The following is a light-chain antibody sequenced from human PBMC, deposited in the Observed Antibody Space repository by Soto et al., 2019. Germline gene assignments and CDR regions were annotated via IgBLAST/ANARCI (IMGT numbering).Light chain of an antibody. J-gene: IGLJ1*01. V-gene: IGLV1-47*01. CDR2: RNS. Sequence: QSVLTQSPSASGTPGQRVTISCSGSASTIGRNYVCWYQQLPGTAPKLLIYRNSQRPSGVPDRFSGSKSGTSASLAISGLRSEDEADYYYAPWDDNLSGLYVFGAGTKVTVL. CDR3: APWDDNLSGLYV. CDR1: ASTIGRNY.